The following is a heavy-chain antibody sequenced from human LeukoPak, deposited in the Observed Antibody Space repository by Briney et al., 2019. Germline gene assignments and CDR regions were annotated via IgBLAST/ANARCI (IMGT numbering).Heavy chain of an antibody. D-gene: IGHD2-2*01. J-gene: IGHJ4*02. Sequence: GGSLRLSCVASGFTFSNYWMHWVRQAPGKGLVWVSRIKTDGSSTDYADSVKGRFTISRDNAKNSLYLQMNSLRAEDTAVYYCARDGLGRSSTSDWGQGTLVTVSS. CDR2: IKTDGSST. CDR1: GFTFSNYW. CDR3: ARDGLGRSSTSD. V-gene: IGHV3-74*01.